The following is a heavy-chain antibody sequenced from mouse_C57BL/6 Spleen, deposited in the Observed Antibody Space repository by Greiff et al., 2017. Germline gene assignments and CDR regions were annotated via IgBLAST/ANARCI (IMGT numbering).Heavy chain of an antibody. D-gene: IGHD1-1*01. J-gene: IGHJ1*03. CDR3: VRGVDYYVDWYFDV. Sequence: EVQGVESGGGLVQPKGSLKLSCAASGFTFNTYAMHWVRQAPGKGLEWVARIRSKSSNYATYYADSVKDRFTISRDDSQSMLYLQMNNLKTEDTAMYYCVRGVDYYVDWYFDVWGTGTTVTVSS. V-gene: IGHV10-3*01. CDR1: GFTFNTYA. CDR2: IRSKSSNYAT.